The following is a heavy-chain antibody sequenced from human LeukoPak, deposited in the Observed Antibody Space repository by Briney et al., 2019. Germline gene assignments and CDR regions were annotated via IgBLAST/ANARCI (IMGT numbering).Heavy chain of an antibody. Sequence: ASVKVSCKASRYTFTGYYMHWVRQAPGQGLEWMGWINPNSGGTSYAQKFQGRVTMTRDTSTSTVYMDLNSLRSEDTAVYFCARSIRGCSSSPCYEDYWGQGTLVTVSS. V-gene: IGHV1-2*02. CDR3: ARSIRGCSSSPCYEDY. D-gene: IGHD2-2*01. CDR2: INPNSGGT. CDR1: RYTFTGYY. J-gene: IGHJ4*02.